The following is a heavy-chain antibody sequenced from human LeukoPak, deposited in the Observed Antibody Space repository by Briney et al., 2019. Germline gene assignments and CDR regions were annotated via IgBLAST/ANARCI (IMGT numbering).Heavy chain of an antibody. CDR1: GYTFTSYY. CDR2: MNPSGGST. D-gene: IGHD3-22*01. J-gene: IGHJ4*02. Sequence: ASVKVSFKASGYTFTSYYMHWVRQAPGQGLEWMGIMNPSGGSTSYAQKFQGRVTMTRDTSTSTVYMELSSLRSEDTAVYYCARGYYDSSGSYCPDYWGQGTLVTVSS. CDR3: ARGYYDSSGSYCPDY. V-gene: IGHV1-46*01.